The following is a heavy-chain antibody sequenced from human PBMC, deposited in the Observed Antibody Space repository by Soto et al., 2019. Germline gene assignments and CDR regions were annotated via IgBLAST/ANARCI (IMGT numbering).Heavy chain of an antibody. CDR3: AKGVSSGYYYDYFDY. CDR2: ISGSGGST. V-gene: IGHV3-23*01. Sequence: PGASLRLSCAASGFTFSSYAMSWVGQAPGKGLEWVSAISGSGGSTYYADSVKGRFTISRDNSKNTLYLQMNSLRAEDTAVYYCAKGVSSGYYYDYFDYWGQGTLVTVSS. CDR1: GFTFSSYA. J-gene: IGHJ4*02. D-gene: IGHD3-22*01.